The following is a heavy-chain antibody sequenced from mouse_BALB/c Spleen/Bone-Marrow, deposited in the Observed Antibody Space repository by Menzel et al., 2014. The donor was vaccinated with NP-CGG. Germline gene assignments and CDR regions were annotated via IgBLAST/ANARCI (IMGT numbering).Heavy chain of an antibody. Sequence: VQGVESGAELMKPGASVKISCKATGYTFGSYWIEWVKQRPGHGLEWIGEILPGRGSTNYNEKFKGKATFTSDTSSNTAYMQLSSLTSEDSAVYYCARRGHGFAWFAYWGQGTLVTVSA. D-gene: IGHD1-2*01. CDR2: ILPGRGST. V-gene: IGHV1-9*01. CDR3: ARRGHGFAWFAY. J-gene: IGHJ3*01. CDR1: GYTFGSYW.